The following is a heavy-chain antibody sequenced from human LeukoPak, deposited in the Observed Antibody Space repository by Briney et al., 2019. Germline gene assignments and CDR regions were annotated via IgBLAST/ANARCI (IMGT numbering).Heavy chain of an antibody. V-gene: IGHV3-43D*03. Sequence: GGSLRLPCAASGFTFDDYAMHWVRQAPGKGLEWVSLISWDGGSTYYADSVKGRFTVSRDNSKNSLYLQMNSLRAEDTALYYCAKDIGPRVTRLPDDYWGQGTLVTVSS. J-gene: IGHJ4*02. CDR3: AKDIGPRVTRLPDDY. CDR1: GFTFDDYA. CDR2: ISWDGGST. D-gene: IGHD2-21*02.